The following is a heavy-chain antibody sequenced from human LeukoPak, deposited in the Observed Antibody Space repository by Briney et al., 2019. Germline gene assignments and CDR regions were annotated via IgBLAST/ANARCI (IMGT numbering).Heavy chain of an antibody. CDR2: FDPEDGET. J-gene: IGHJ6*02. Sequence: ASVEVSCKVSGYTLTELSMHWVRQAPGKGLEWMGGFDPEDGETIYAQKFQGRVTMTEDTSTDTAYMELSSLRSEDTAVYYCAKGFGESHYYYYGMDVWGQGTTVTVSS. CDR1: GYTLTELS. D-gene: IGHD3-10*01. V-gene: IGHV1-24*01. CDR3: AKGFGESHYYYYGMDV.